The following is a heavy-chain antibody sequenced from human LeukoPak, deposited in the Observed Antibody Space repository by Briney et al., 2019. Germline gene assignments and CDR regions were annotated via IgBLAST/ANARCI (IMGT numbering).Heavy chain of an antibody. Sequence: ASVKVSYKPSGYTFTGYYLHWVRQAPGQGLEWMGSINPNSGGTNYAQKFQGRVTMTSDTSISTAYMELRRLRSDDTAVYYCGRVSQWLPPYYFNYWGQETLVTVSS. CDR1: GYTFTGYY. D-gene: IGHD6-19*01. V-gene: IGHV1-2*02. CDR2: INPNSGGT. CDR3: GRVSQWLPPYYFNY. J-gene: IGHJ4*02.